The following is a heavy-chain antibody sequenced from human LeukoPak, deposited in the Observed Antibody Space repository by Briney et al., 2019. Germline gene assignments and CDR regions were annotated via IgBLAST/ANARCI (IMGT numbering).Heavy chain of an antibody. CDR1: GGSISSSN. D-gene: IGHD3-16*01. CDR3: ARAMSTFGGVRNYFDS. Sequence: ETLSLTCAVSGGSISSSNWWSWVRQAPGKGLEWISFVSISSGTIYYADSVKGRFSISRDNAKSSLDLQMNSLRAEDTAVYYCARAMSTFGGVRNYFDSWGQGTLVTVSS. CDR2: VSISSGTI. J-gene: IGHJ4*02. V-gene: IGHV3-48*04.